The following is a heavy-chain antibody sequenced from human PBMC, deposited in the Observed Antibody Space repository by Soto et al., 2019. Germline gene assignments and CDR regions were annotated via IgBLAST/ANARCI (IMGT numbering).Heavy chain of an antibody. V-gene: IGHV1-69*06. D-gene: IGHD3-3*01. CDR2: IIPIFGTA. CDR1: GGTFSSYA. CDR3: ARARFFWSGYYTVYNWFDP. Sequence: GASVQVSCKASGGTFSSYAISWVRQAPGQGLEWMGGIIPIFGTANYAQKFQGRVTITADKSTSTAYMELSSLSFEDTAVFYFARARFFWSGYYTVYNWFDPWGQGTLVTVSS. J-gene: IGHJ5*02.